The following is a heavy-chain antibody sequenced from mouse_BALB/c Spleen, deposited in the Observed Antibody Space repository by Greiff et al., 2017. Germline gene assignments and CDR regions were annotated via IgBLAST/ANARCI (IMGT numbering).Heavy chain of an antibody. CDR1: GDSITSGY. D-gene: IGHD3-2*01. CDR2: ISYSGST. CDR3: ARWDSSGYVGFAY. Sequence: ESGPSLVKPSQTLSLTCSVTGDSITSGYWNWIRKFPGNKLEYMGYISYSGSTYYNPSLKSRISITRDTSKNQYYLQLNSVTTEDTATYYCARWDSSGYVGFAYWGQGTLVTVSA. V-gene: IGHV3-8*02. J-gene: IGHJ3*01.